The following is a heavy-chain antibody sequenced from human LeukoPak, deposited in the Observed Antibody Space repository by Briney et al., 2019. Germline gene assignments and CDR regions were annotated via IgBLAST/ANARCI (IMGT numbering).Heavy chain of an antibody. V-gene: IGHV1-2*02. J-gene: IGHJ6*02. CDR1: GYTFTGYY. CDR3: ARDQTVTTFYYYGMDV. CDR2: INPNSGGT. Sequence: ASAKVSCKASGYTFTGYYMHWVRQAPGQGLEWMGWINPNSGGTNYAQKFQGRVTMTRDTSISTAYMELSRLRSDDTAVYYCARDQTVTTFYYYGMDVWGQGTTVTVSS. D-gene: IGHD4-11*01.